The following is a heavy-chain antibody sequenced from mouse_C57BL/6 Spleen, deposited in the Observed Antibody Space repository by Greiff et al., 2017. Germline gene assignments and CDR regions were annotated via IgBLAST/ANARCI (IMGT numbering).Heavy chain of an antibody. J-gene: IGHJ3*01. Sequence: QVQLQQPGAELVKPGASVKLSCKASGYTFTSYWMHWVKQRPGQGLEWIGMIHPNSGSTNYNEKFKSKATLTVDKSSSTAYMHLSSLTSEDSAVYYCAREYYCSSSWFAYWGQGTLVTVSA. V-gene: IGHV1-64*01. CDR1: GYTFTSYW. CDR3: AREYYCSSSWFAY. CDR2: IHPNSGST. D-gene: IGHD1-1*01.